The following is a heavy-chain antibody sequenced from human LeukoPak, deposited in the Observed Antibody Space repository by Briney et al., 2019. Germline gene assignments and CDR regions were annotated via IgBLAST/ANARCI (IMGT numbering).Heavy chain of an antibody. Sequence: GGSLRLSCAASGFTFSSYAMGWVRQAPGKGLEWVSAISGSGGSTYYADSVKGRFTISRDNSKNTLYLQMNSLRAEDTAVYYCAKDGVSRYDTNWFDPWGQGTLVTVSS. CDR2: ISGSGGST. D-gene: IGHD1-14*01. V-gene: IGHV3-23*01. CDR1: GFTFSSYA. J-gene: IGHJ5*02. CDR3: AKDGVSRYDTNWFDP.